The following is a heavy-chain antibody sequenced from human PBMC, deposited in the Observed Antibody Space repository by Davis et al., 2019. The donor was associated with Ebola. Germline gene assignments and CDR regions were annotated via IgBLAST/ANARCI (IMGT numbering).Heavy chain of an antibody. CDR3: ARDLGMVRGYYFDY. CDR1: GYTFTGYY. Sequence: ASVKVSCKASGYTFTGYYMHWVRQAPGQGLEWMGWINPNSGGTNYAQKLQGRVTMTTDTSTSTAYMELRSLRSDDTAVYYCARDLGMVRGYYFDYWGQGTLVTVSS. D-gene: IGHD3-10*01. J-gene: IGHJ4*02. CDR2: INPNSGGT. V-gene: IGHV1-2*02.